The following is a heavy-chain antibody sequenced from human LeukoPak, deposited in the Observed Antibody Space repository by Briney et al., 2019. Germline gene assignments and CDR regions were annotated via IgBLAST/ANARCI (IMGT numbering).Heavy chain of an antibody. CDR3: ASYVLRYFDWLRRDAFDI. CDR2: IYHSGST. Sequence: PSQTLSLTCAVSGGSISSGGYSWSWIRQPPGKGLEWIGYIYHSGSTYYNPSPKSRVTISVDRSKNQFSLKLSSVTAADTAVYYCASYVLRYFDWLRRDAFDIWGQGTMVTVSS. V-gene: IGHV4-30-2*01. J-gene: IGHJ3*02. D-gene: IGHD3-9*01. CDR1: GGSISSGGYS.